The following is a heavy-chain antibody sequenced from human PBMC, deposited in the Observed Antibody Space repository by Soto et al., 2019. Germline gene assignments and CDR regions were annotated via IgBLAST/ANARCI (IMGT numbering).Heavy chain of an antibody. D-gene: IGHD5-12*01. CDR3: TKNSAYALDY. V-gene: IGHV4-4*02. J-gene: IGHJ4*02. CDR1: RGSVSNNNW. Sequence: LSLTCDVSRGSVSNNNWWSWVRQSPGAGLEWIGEVHHGGSTNYNPSLKSRVTMSVDKSKNQFFLKLSSVTAADTAVYYCTKNSAYALDYWGQGDLVTVSS. CDR2: VHHGGST.